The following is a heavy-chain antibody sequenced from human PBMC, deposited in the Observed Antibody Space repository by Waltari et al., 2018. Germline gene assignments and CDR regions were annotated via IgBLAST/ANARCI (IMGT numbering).Heavy chain of an antibody. CDR3: AGDKY. CDR1: GFTFSSNW. J-gene: IGHJ4*02. V-gene: IGHV3-7*01. Sequence: EVQLVESGGGLVQPGGSLRLSCAASGFTFSSNWMTWVRQAPGKGLEEVANINQDGSKKDYVDSVKGRFTSSRDNAKNSLYLQMNSLRAEDTAVYYCAGDKYWGQGTLVTVSS. CDR2: INQDGSKK.